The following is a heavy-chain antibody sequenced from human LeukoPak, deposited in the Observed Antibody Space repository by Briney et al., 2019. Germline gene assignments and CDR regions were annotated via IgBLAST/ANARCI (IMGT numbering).Heavy chain of an antibody. J-gene: IGHJ4*02. CDR2: ISYDGSNK. CDR3: ARETYYYGSRIYYFDY. CDR1: GFTFSSCS. Sequence: GGSLRLSCAASGFTFSSCSMNWVRQAPGKGLEWVAVISYDGSNKYYADSVKGRFTISRDNSKNTLYLQMNSLRAEDAAVYYCARETYYYGSRIYYFDYWGQGTLVTVSS. D-gene: IGHD3-10*01. V-gene: IGHV3-30*03.